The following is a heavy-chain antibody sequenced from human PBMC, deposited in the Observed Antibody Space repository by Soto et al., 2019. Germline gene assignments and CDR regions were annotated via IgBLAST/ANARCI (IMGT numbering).Heavy chain of an antibody. D-gene: IGHD2-2*02. J-gene: IGHJ6*02. CDR3: ARGQGAAIGDYYYHGMDV. Sequence: PRGSLRLSCAASGFIFSGSAIHWVRQASGKGLEWVGRIRSRANNFATSSAASVKGRFTFSRDDSKNTAYLQMNTLKPEDTAVYYCARGQGAAIGDYYYHGMDVWGQGTTVTVSS. CDR2: IRSRANNFAT. CDR1: GFIFSGSA. V-gene: IGHV3-73*01.